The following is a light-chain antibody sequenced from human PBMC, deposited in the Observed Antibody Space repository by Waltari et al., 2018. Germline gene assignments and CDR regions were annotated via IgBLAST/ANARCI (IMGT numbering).Light chain of an antibody. CDR1: QVIFNY. CDR2: TSS. V-gene: IGKV1-27*01. J-gene: IGKJ3*01. CDR3: QEFTSAPFT. Sequence: DIQMTQPPSSLSASVGDRVTITCRSSQVIFNYLAWYQQKPGNPPKLLIYTSSTLQSGVPSRFSGSGSGTDFTLTISSLQPEDVATYYCQEFTSAPFTFGPGTKVDI.